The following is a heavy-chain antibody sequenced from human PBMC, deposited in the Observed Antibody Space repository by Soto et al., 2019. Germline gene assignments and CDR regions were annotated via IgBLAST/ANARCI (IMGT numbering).Heavy chain of an antibody. Sequence: QRQLVESGGGVVQPGRSLRLSCAASGFSFSHYAMHWVRQPPGKGLEWVALISYDGENQYFTDSVRGRFTISRDNSKTAVYLEMNDLRLDDTATYYCVSPHSESSNAFDLCGQGTLVTVSS. V-gene: IGHV3-30*04. CDR2: ISYDGENQ. CDR3: VSPHSESSNAFDL. D-gene: IGHD3-10*01. J-gene: IGHJ5*02. CDR1: GFSFSHYA.